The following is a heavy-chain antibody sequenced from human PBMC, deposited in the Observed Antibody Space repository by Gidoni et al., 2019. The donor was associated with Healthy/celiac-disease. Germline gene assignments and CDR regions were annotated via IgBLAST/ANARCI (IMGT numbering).Heavy chain of an antibody. CDR2: ISYDGSNK. CDR1: GFTFSSYA. V-gene: IGHV3-30-3*01. Sequence: QVQLVESGGGVVQPGRSLRLSCAASGFTFSSYAMHWVRQAPGKGLEWVAVISYDGSNKYYADSVKGRFTISRDNSKNTLYLQMNSLRAEDTAVYYCARGEPAMVRGVLQDYWGQGTLVTVSS. D-gene: IGHD3-10*01. J-gene: IGHJ4*02. CDR3: ARGEPAMVRGVLQDY.